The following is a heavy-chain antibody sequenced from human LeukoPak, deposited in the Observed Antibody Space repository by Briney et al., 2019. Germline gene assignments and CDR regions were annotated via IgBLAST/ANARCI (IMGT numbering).Heavy chain of an antibody. J-gene: IGHJ4*02. V-gene: IGHV1-8*01. CDR2: MNPNSGNT. CDR1: GYTFTSYD. Sequence: ASVKVSCKASGYTFTSYDINWVRQATGQGVEWMGWMNPNSGNTGYAQKFQGRVTMTRNTSISTAYMELSSLRSEDTAVYYCARGSYCSSTSCAWDFDYWGQGTLVTVSS. D-gene: IGHD2-2*01. CDR3: ARGSYCSSTSCAWDFDY.